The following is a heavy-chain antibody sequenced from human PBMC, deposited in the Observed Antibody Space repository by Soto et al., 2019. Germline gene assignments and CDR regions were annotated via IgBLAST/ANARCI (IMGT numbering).Heavy chain of an antibody. Sequence: QVQLVQSGAEVKKPGASVKVSCKASGYTFTSYAMHWVRQAPGQRLEWMGWINAGNGNTKYSQKFQGRVTITRDTSASTAYMELSSLRSEDTAVYYCARDHSSGASGVYGYFDLWGRGTLVTVSS. J-gene: IGHJ2*01. CDR3: ARDHSSGASGVYGYFDL. CDR1: GYTFTSYA. CDR2: INAGNGNT. D-gene: IGHD6-19*01. V-gene: IGHV1-3*01.